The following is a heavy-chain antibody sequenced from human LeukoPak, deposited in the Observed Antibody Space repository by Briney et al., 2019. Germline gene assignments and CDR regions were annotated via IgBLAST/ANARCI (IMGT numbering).Heavy chain of an antibody. CDR2: ISWNSGSI. J-gene: IGHJ4*02. V-gene: IGHV3-9*01. CDR3: ARDQGSYLDY. Sequence: PGGSLRLSCAASGFTFDDYAMHWVRQAPGKGLEWVSGISWNSGSIGYADSVKGRFTISRDNAKNSLYLQMNSLRAEDTAVYYCARDQGSYLDYWGQGTLVTVSS. CDR1: GFTFDDYA.